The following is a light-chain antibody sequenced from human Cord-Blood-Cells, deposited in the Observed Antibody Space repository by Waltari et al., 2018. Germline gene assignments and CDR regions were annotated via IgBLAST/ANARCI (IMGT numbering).Light chain of an antibody. V-gene: IGKV4-1*01. CDR2: WAS. J-gene: IGKJ4*01. CDR3: QQYYSTPLA. Sequence: DIVMTQSPDSLAVSLGERATINCKSSQSVLYSSNNKNYLAWYQQKPGQPPKLLIYWASTRESGVPYRFRRSGSWTDVTLTISSLQAEDVAVYYCQQYYSTPLAFGGGTKVEIK. CDR1: QSVLYSSNNKNY.